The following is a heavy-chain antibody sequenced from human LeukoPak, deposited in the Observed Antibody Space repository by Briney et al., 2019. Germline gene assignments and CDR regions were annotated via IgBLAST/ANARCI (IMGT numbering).Heavy chain of an antibody. CDR1: GYTSTAYY. D-gene: IGHD6-19*01. Sequence: GASVKVSCKASGYTSTAYYLHWVRQAPGQGLEWMGWMNPNNGGAQYVQKFQGRVIMTRDTSISTAYMDLSNLRPDDTAVYYCATAHVAVAPNDYWGQGTLVTVSS. V-gene: IGHV1-2*02. J-gene: IGHJ4*02. CDR3: ATAHVAVAPNDY. CDR2: MNPNNGGA.